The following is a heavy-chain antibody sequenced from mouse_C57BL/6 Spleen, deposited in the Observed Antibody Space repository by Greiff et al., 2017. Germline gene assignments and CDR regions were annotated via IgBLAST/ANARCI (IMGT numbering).Heavy chain of an antibody. D-gene: IGHD3-2*02. J-gene: IGHJ4*01. V-gene: IGHV1-69*01. Sequence: VQLQQPGAELVMPGASVKLSCKASGYTFTSYWMHWVKQRPGQGLEWIGEIDPSDSYTNYNQKFKGKSTLTVDKSSSTAYMQLSSLTSEDSAVYYCASSDSSGPYAMDYWGQGTSVTVSS. CDR1: GYTFTSYW. CDR3: ASSDSSGPYAMDY. CDR2: IDPSDSYT.